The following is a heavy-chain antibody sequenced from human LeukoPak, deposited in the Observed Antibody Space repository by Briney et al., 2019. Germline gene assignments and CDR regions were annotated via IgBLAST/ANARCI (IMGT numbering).Heavy chain of an antibody. J-gene: IGHJ4*02. CDR3: ARDSYCGGDCYAYFDY. CDR1: GFTFSSYS. Sequence: GGSLRLSCAASGFTFSSYSMNWVRQAPGRGLEWVSYISSSSTIYYADSVKGRFTISRDNAKNSLYLQMSSLRAEDTAVYYCARDSYCGGDCYAYFDYWGQGTLVAVSS. V-gene: IGHV3-48*01. CDR2: ISSSSTI. D-gene: IGHD2-21*02.